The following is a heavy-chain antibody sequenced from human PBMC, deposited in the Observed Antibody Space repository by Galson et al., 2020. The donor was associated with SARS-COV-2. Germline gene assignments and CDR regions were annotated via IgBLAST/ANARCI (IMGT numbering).Heavy chain of an antibody. Sequence: GGSLRLSCAASGFTFSSYAMHWVRQAPGKGLEWVAVISHDGRIEVYADSVKGRFTISRDNSENMLFLQMDSLRAYDTAVYYCARDVSGGASDIWGQWTMVTVSS. V-gene: IGHV3-30*04. CDR2: ISHDGRIE. J-gene: IGHJ3*02. D-gene: IGHD1-26*01. CDR1: GFTFSSYA. CDR3: ARDVSGGASDI.